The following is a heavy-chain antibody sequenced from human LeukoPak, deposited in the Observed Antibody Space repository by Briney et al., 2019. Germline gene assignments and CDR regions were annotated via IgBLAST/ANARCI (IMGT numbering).Heavy chain of an antibody. Sequence: SETLSLTCTVSGGPFSSYYWSWIRQHPGKGLEWIGHIYSSGTTYSNPSLKSRLTISVDTSQNQFSLKLSSVTAADTAVYYCARGESPWGQGTLVTVSS. V-gene: IGHV4-59*12. CDR1: GGPFSSYY. J-gene: IGHJ5*02. CDR2: IYSSGTT. CDR3: ARGESP.